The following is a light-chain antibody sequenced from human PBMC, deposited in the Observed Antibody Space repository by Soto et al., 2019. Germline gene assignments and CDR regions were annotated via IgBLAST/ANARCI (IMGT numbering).Light chain of an antibody. CDR2: GAS. V-gene: IGKV1-5*01. J-gene: IGKJ3*01. Sequence: DVQMTQSPSTLSASVGDRVTITCRASQSISSWLAWYQQKPGRAPKLLIYGASSLESWVPSRFSGSGSGTDFTLTISSLQPDDFATYYCQQYNTYSFTFGPGTKVDIK. CDR3: QQYNTYSFT. CDR1: QSISSW.